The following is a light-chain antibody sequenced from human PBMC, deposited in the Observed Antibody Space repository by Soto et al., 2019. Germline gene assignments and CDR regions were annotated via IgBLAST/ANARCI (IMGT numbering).Light chain of an antibody. CDR1: QNLSRW. Sequence: DIQVTQSPSTLSASVGDRVTITCRASQNLSRWLAWYRQKPGKAPELLIHEASTLESAVPSRFNGRGFGPEFTLTISSLHPDEFAAYCCQQYNRLPYTFGQGTKLAIK. V-gene: IGKV1-5*03. CDR3: QQYNRLPYT. CDR2: EAS. J-gene: IGKJ2*01.